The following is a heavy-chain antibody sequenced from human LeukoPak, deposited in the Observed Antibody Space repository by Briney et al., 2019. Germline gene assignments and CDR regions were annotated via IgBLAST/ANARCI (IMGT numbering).Heavy chain of an antibody. CDR1: GFTFSSYD. V-gene: IGHV3-23*01. CDR2: ISGSGGST. CDR3: AKVPGDGYNWGGYYFDY. D-gene: IGHD5-24*01. Sequence: GGSLRLSCAASGFTFSSYDMHWVRQATGKGLEWVSAISGSGGSTYYADSVKGRFTMSRDNSKNTLYLQMNSLRAEDTAVYYCAKVPGDGYNWGGYYFDYWGQGTLVTVSS. J-gene: IGHJ4*02.